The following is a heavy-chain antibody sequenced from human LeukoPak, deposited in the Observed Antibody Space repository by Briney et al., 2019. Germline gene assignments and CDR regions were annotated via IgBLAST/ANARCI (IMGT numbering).Heavy chain of an antibody. CDR3: ARVARSMSSSSEDS. CDR2: IYTSGST. V-gene: IGHV4-61*02. CDR1: GGSISTGSYY. Sequence: SETLSLTCTVSGGSISTGSYYWNWIRQPVGKGLEWIGRIYTSGSTNYNPSLKSRVTLSVDTSKNQFSLKLNSVTAADTAVYYCARVARSMSSSSEDSWGQGTLVTVSS. J-gene: IGHJ4*02. D-gene: IGHD6-13*01.